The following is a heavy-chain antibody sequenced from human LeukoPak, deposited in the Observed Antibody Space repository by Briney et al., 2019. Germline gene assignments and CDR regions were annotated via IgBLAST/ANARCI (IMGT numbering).Heavy chain of an antibody. CDR3: ARVGSRGSSGVHAFDI. D-gene: IGHD6-13*01. J-gene: IGHJ3*02. CDR2: ISSSSSYI. CDR1: GFTFSSYS. V-gene: IGHV3-21*01. Sequence: PGGSLRLSCAASGFTFSSYSMNWVRQAPGKGLGWVSSISSSSSYIYYADSVKGRFTISRDNAKNSLYLQMNSLRAEDTAVYYCARVGSRGSSGVHAFDIWGQGTMVTVSS.